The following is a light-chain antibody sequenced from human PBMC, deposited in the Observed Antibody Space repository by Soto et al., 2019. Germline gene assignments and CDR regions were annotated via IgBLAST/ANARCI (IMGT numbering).Light chain of an antibody. Sequence: DIQMTQSPSSLSASVGDRVTITCQASHDIINFLNWYHQAPGKAPQLLIYDVSNLQPGVASRFSGSGSGTDFTFTISTLQPEDIGTFYCQQYDKQPVTFGGGTKVDIK. CDR3: QQYDKQPVT. CDR2: DVS. V-gene: IGKV1-33*01. CDR1: HDIINF. J-gene: IGKJ4*01.